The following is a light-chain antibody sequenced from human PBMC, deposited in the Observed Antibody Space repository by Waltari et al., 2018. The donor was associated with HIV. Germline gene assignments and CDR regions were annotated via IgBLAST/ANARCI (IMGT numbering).Light chain of an antibody. CDR3: CSYTASDTWV. CDR1: SSDVGAYNT. V-gene: IGLV2-11*01. J-gene: IGLJ3*02. CDR2: HVT. Sequence: QSALTQPPSVSGSPGQSVTISCTGTSSDVGAYNTVSWYQQRPDKAPRLIISHVTERPSGVPDRFSGSKSGNMASLTISGLQAEDEADYHCCSYTASDTWVFGGGTQLTVL.